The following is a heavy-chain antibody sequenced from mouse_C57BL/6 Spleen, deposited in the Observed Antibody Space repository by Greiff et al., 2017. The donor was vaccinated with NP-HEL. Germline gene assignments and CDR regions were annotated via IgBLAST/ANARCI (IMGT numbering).Heavy chain of an antibody. V-gene: IGHV1-54*01. J-gene: IGHJ1*03. CDR2: INPGSGGT. CDR3: ARRGPGYFDV. Sequence: LQESGAELVRPGTSVKVSCKASGYAFTNYLIEWVKQRPGQGLEWIGVINPGSGGTNYNEKFKGKATLTADKSSSTAYMQLSSLTSEDSAVYFCARRGPGYFDVWGTGTTVTVSS. CDR1: GYAFTNYL.